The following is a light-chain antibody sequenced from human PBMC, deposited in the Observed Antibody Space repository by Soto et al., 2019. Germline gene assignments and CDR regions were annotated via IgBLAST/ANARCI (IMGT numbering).Light chain of an antibody. V-gene: IGKV3-20*01. CDR1: QSVSSNS. Sequence: EIVLTQSPGTLSLSPGERVTLSCRASQSVSSNSIAWYRQKPGQAPRLVMYGGFSRPTGIPDRFSSSGSGTDVTLTISRLEPEDFAVYYCQYYGGSSRTFGQGTKVEIK. CDR3: QYYGGSSRT. CDR2: GGF. J-gene: IGKJ1*01.